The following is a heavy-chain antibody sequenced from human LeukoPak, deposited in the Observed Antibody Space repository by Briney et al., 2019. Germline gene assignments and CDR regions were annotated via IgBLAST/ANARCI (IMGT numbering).Heavy chain of an antibody. V-gene: IGHV6-1*01. D-gene: IGHD6-13*01. J-gene: IGHJ4*02. Sequence: SQTLSLTCGISGDILYSNRVAWNWIRQSPSRGLEWLVRTYYRSKWDNDYSLSLKSRITIYSDTSKNQFSLHRNAVTPEDKAVYYCARDGQLVGRPFDCWGQGTLVTVSS. CDR2: TYYRSKWDN. CDR3: ARDGQLVGRPFDC. CDR1: GDILYSNRVA.